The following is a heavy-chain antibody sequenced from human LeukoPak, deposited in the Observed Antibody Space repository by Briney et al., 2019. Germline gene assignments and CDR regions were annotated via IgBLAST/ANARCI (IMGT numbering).Heavy chain of an antibody. D-gene: IGHD2-21*01. J-gene: IGHJ4*02. CDR3: ARGPYCGGDCYFAY. CDR1: SGSISSYY. V-gene: IGHV4-4*07. CDR2: TYTSGTT. Sequence: PSETLSLTCTVSSGSISSYYWSWIRQPAGKGREGIGRTYTSGTTNYNPSLKSRVTMSVDTSRNHFSLKLSSVPAADTAVYYCARGPYCGGDCYFAYWGQGTLVTVSS.